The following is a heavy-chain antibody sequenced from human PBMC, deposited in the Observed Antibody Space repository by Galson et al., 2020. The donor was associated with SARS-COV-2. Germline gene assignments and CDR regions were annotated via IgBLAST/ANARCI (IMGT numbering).Heavy chain of an antibody. V-gene: IGHV3-30*18. Sequence: PGGSLRLSCAASGFTSSSYGMHWVRQAPGKGLEWVAVISYDGSNKYYADSVKGRFTISRDNSKNTLYLQMNSLRAEDTAVYYCAKGDSSSWSDPFDYWGQGTLVTVSS. D-gene: IGHD6-13*01. CDR1: GFTSSSYG. CDR2: ISYDGSNK. J-gene: IGHJ4*02. CDR3: AKGDSSSWSDPFDY.